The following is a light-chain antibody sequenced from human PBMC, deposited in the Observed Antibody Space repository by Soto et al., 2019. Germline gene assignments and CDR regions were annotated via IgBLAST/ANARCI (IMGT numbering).Light chain of an antibody. Sequence: QSALTQPPSASGSPGQSVTISCTGTSSDVGGYNFVSWYQQHPDKAPKLMFYEVSKRPSGVPDRFSGSKSGNTASLTVSGLQAEDEADYYCTSYAGSNNLVVFGGGTKLTVL. CDR2: EVS. V-gene: IGLV2-8*01. CDR1: SSDVGGYNF. CDR3: TSYAGSNNLVV. J-gene: IGLJ2*01.